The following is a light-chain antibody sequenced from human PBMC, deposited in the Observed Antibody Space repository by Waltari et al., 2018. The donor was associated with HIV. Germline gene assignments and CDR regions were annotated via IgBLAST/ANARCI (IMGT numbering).Light chain of an antibody. Sequence: SYDLTQPPSVSVSPGPTVSITCSGNKVGDTYDSWYQVRPGHSPLLVFHLDREPPSRFPERFCGSNSENTATLTTSGTQAIDEADYYCQAWDSTTVLVGGGTKLTVL. CDR3: QAWDSTTVL. J-gene: IGLJ2*01. CDR1: KVGDTY. CDR2: LDR. V-gene: IGLV3-1*01.